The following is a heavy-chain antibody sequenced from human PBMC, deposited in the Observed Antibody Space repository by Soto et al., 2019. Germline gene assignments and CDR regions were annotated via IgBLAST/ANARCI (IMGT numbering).Heavy chain of an antibody. CDR1: GFTFSSYA. V-gene: IGHV3-23*01. J-gene: IGHJ4*02. CDR2: ISGSGGST. CDR3: AKSPVWFGEIPSAPYFDY. Sequence: EVQLLESGGGLVQPGGSLRLSCAASGFTFSSYAMSWVRQAPGKGLEWVSAISGSGGSTYYADSVKGRFTISRDNSKNTLYLQMNSLRAEDTAVYYCAKSPVWFGEIPSAPYFDYWGQGTLVTVSS. D-gene: IGHD3-10*01.